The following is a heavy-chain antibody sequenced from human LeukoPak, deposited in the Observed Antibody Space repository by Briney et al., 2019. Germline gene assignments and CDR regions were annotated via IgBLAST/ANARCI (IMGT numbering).Heavy chain of an antibody. V-gene: IGHV3-48*01. CDR3: AKDRRACSSSSCYYRFDY. CDR1: GFDFRTYA. D-gene: IGHD2-2*01. J-gene: IGHJ4*02. CDR2: ISPSSRII. Sequence: GESLRLSCAGSGFDFRTYAMNWVRQAPGKGLEWLSYISPSSRIIFYADSVKGRFTISRDNGKNSVYLEINNLRAEDTAVYYCAKDRRACSSSSCYYRFDYWGQGTLVTVSS.